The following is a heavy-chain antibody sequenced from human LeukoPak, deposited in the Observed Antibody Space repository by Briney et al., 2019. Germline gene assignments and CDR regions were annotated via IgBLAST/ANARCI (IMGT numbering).Heavy chain of an antibody. CDR1: GFTFSSYA. CDR2: ILYDGSNK. Sequence: GSSLKLSCAASGFTFSSYAMHWVRQAPGKGLEWVAGILYDGSNKYYADSVKGRFTISRDDSKNTLYLQMNSLRPEDTAVYYCARESRYYYDSSGYLNWFDPWGQGTLVTVSS. J-gene: IGHJ5*02. D-gene: IGHD3-22*01. V-gene: IGHV3-30*01. CDR3: ARESRYYYDSSGYLNWFDP.